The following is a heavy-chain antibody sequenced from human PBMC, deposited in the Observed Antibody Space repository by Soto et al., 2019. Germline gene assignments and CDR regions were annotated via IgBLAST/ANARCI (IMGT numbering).Heavy chain of an antibody. CDR2: INAGNGNT. Sequence: ASVKVSCKASGYTFTSYDINWVRQATGQGLEWMGWINAGNGNTKYAQKFQGRVTITRDTSASTAYMELSSLRSEDTAVYYCARVSSSIAVAGRGAFDIWGQGTMVTVSS. J-gene: IGHJ3*02. V-gene: IGHV1-3*01. CDR1: GYTFTSYD. CDR3: ARVSSSIAVAGRGAFDI. D-gene: IGHD6-19*01.